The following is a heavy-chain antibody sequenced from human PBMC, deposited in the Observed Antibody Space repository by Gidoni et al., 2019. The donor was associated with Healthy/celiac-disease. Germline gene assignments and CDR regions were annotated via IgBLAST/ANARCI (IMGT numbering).Heavy chain of an antibody. D-gene: IGHD2-8*01. CDR1: DFTFSSYW. CDR3: ARVLVLGCTNGVCFAPSYYYYGMDV. Sequence: EVQLVESGGGLVQPGGSLRLSCAASDFTFSSYWMSWVRQAPGKGLEWVANIKQDGSEKYYVDSVKGRFTISRDNAKNSLYLQMNSLRAEDTAVYYCARVLVLGCTNGVCFAPSYYYYGMDVWGQGTTVTVSS. V-gene: IGHV3-7*03. CDR2: IKQDGSEK. J-gene: IGHJ6*02.